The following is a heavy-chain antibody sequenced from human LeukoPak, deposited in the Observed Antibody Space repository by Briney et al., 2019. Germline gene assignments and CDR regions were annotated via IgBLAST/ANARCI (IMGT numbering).Heavy chain of an antibody. CDR2: IYYSGST. V-gene: IGHV4-61*01. Sequence: SETLSLTCTVSGGSISTSNYYWSWIRQPPGTGLEWIGYIYYSGSTNYNPSLKSRVTISVDTSKNQFSLKLSSVTAADTAVYYCARGRVVVAARTTYYFDYWGQGTLVTVSS. D-gene: IGHD2-15*01. CDR1: GGSISTSNYY. CDR3: ARGRVVVAARTTYYFDY. J-gene: IGHJ4*02.